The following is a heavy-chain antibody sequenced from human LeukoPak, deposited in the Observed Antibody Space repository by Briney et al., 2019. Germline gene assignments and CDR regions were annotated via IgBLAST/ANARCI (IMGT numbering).Heavy chain of an antibody. D-gene: IGHD2-21*01. CDR3: AKDRSIWGGDYYYYGMDV. V-gene: IGHV3-30*04. Sequence: GGSLRLSCAASGFTFSSYAMHWVRQAPGKGLEWVAVISYDGSNKYYADSVKGRFTISRDNSKNTQSLQMNSLRAEDTAVYYCAKDRSIWGGDYYYYGMDVWGQGTTVTVSS. J-gene: IGHJ6*02. CDR2: ISYDGSNK. CDR1: GFTFSSYA.